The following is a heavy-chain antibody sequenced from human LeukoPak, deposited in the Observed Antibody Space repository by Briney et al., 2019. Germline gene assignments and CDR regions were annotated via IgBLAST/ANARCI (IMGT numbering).Heavy chain of an antibody. Sequence: GGPLRLSCAASGFTFSSYWMHWVRQAPGKGLVWVSRINSDGSSTSYAGSVKGRFTISRDNAKNTLYLQMNSLRAEDTAVYYCARGSSWYYYDSSGPSLDYWGQGTLVTVS. D-gene: IGHD3-22*01. J-gene: IGHJ4*02. CDR3: ARGSSWYYYDSSGPSLDY. CDR2: INSDGSST. V-gene: IGHV3-74*01. CDR1: GFTFSSYW.